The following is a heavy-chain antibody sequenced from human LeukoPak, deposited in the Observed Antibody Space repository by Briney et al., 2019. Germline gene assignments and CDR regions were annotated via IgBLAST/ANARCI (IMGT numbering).Heavy chain of an antibody. CDR1: GFTFSSSA. CDR2: ISYDGSNK. J-gene: IGHJ4*02. CDR3: ARDRDSSGWYEGFDY. Sequence: GRSLRLSCAASGFTFSSSAMHWVRQAPDKGLEWVAVISYDGSNKYYADSVKGRFTISRDNSKNTLYLQMNSLRADDTAVYYCARDRDSSGWYEGFDYRGQGTLVTVSS. D-gene: IGHD6-19*01. V-gene: IGHV3-30-3*01.